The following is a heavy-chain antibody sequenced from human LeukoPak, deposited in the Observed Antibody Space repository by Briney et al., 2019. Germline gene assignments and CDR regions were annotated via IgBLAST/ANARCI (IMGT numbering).Heavy chain of an antibody. CDR3: ARVRGYVWGSYRYTSLFDY. J-gene: IGHJ4*02. D-gene: IGHD3-16*02. CDR2: INPNSGGT. V-gene: IGHV1-2*02. CDR1: GYTFTGYY. Sequence: ASVKVSCKASGYTFTGYYMHWVRQAPGQGLEWMGWINPNSGGTNYAQKFQGRVTMTRDTSISTAYMELSRLRSDDTAVYYCARVRGYVWGSYRYTSLFDYWPREPWSPSPQ.